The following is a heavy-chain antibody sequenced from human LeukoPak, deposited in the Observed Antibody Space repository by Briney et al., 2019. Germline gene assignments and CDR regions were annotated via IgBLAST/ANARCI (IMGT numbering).Heavy chain of an antibody. CDR2: FDPEDGET. J-gene: IGHJ4*02. D-gene: IGHD1-7*01. V-gene: IGHV1-24*01. CDR1: GYTLTELS. CDR3: ATARRYPELPDY. Sequence: ASVKVSCKVSGYTLTELSMHWVRQAPGKGLEWMGGFDPEDGETIYAQKFQGRVTMTEDTSTDTAYMELSSLRSEDTAVYYCATARRYPELPDYWGQGTLVTVSS.